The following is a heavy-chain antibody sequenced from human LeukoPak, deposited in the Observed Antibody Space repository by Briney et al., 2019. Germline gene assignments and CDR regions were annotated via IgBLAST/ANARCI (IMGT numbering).Heavy chain of an antibody. CDR2: IYHSGST. CDR1: GGSISSGGYY. Sequence: SETLSLTCTVSGGSISSGGYYWSWIRQPPGKGLEWIGYIYHSGSTYYNPSLKSRVTISVDRSKNQFSLKLSSVTAADTAVYYCARGRSSSPDYWGQGTLVTVSS. D-gene: IGHD6-13*01. CDR3: ARGRSSSPDY. V-gene: IGHV4-30-2*01. J-gene: IGHJ4*02.